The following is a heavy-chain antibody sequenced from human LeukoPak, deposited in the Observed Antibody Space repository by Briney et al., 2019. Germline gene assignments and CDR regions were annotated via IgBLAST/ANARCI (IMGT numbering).Heavy chain of an antibody. V-gene: IGHV3-21*01. CDR2: ISSSSSYI. D-gene: IGHD5-18*01. CDR1: GFTFSSYS. CDR3: ARVPNTAGFYFDY. J-gene: IGHJ4*02. Sequence: GGSLRLSCAASGFTFSSYSMNWVRQAPGQGLEWVSSISSSSSYIYYADSVKGRFTISRDNAKNSLYLQMNSLRAEDTAVYYCARVPNTAGFYFDYWGQGTLVTVSS.